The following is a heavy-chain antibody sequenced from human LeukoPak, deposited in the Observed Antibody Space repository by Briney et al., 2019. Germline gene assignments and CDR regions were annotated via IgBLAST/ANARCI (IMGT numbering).Heavy chain of an antibody. CDR2: INHSGST. D-gene: IGHD1-1*01. CDR1: GGSFSGYY. Sequence: SETLSLTCAVYGGSFSGYYLSWIRQPPGKGLEWIGEINHSGSTNYNPSLKRRVTISVDPSKNQFSLKLSYVTAADPAVYYCARGRPKTHLERRIGGDYWGQGTLVTVSS. J-gene: IGHJ4*02. V-gene: IGHV4-34*01. CDR3: ARGRPKTHLERRIGGDY.